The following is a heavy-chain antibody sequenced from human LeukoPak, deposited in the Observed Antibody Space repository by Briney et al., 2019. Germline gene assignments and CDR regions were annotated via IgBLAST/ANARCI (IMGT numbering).Heavy chain of an antibody. Sequence: GGSLRLSCAASGFTFSSYAMSWVRQAPGKGLEWVSAISGSGGSTYYADSVKGRFTISRDNSKNTLYLQMNSLRAEDTAVYYCAKGLVCTSCYRPAYYYYGMDVWGQGTTVIVSS. J-gene: IGHJ6*02. D-gene: IGHD2-2*01. CDR3: AKGLVCTSCYRPAYYYYGMDV. CDR1: GFTFSSYA. V-gene: IGHV3-23*01. CDR2: ISGSGGST.